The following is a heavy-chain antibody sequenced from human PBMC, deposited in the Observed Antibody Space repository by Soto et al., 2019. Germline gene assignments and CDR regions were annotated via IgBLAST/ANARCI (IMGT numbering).Heavy chain of an antibody. J-gene: IGHJ4*02. CDR2: IYWAEDK. Sequence: QITLKESGPTLVKPTQTLTLTCTFSGLSLSTHTVGVAWIRQPPGKALEWLALIYWAEDKRYSPSLKSRLTITQDASKNLVGLTMTNIDPVDTATYYCADIVPFDYRGYNFEFWGQGILVTVSS. CDR1: GLSLSTHTVG. CDR3: ADIVPFDYRGYNFEF. D-gene: IGHD3-9*01. V-gene: IGHV2-5*02.